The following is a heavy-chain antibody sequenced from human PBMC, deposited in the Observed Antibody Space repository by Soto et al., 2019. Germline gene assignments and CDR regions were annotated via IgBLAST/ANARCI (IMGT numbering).Heavy chain of an antibody. CDR1: GFTFSSYG. CDR3: ARDTRQFYCSGGSCHSSWFDP. Sequence: GGSLRLSCAASGFTFSSYGMHWVRQAPGKGLEWVAVIWYDGSNKYYADSVKGRFTISRDNSKNTLYLQMNSLRAEDTAVYYCARDTRQFYCSGGSCHSSWFDPWGQGTLVTVSS. D-gene: IGHD2-15*01. V-gene: IGHV3-33*01. CDR2: IWYDGSNK. J-gene: IGHJ5*02.